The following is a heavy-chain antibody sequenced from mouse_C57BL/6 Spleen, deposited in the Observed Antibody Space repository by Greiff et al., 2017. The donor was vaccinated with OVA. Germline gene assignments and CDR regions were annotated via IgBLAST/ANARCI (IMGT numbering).Heavy chain of an antibody. V-gene: IGHV1-69*01. CDR2: IDPSDSYT. D-gene: IGHD2-4*01. CDR1: GYTFTSYW. J-gene: IGHJ4*01. Sequence: VQLQQPGAELVMPGASVKLSCKASGYTFTSYWMHWVKQRPGQGLEWIGEIDPSDSYTNYNQKFKGKSTLTVDKSSSTAYMQLSSLTSEDSAVYYCARSHDDYDRDYYAMDYWGQGTSVTVSS. CDR3: ARSHDDYDRDYYAMDY.